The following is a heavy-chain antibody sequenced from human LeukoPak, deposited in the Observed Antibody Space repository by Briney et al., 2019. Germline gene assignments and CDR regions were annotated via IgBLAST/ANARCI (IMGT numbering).Heavy chain of an antibody. J-gene: IGHJ4*02. CDR2: IYSGGST. D-gene: IGHD2-2*01. Sequence: GGSLRLSCAASGFTVSSNYMSWVRQAPGKGLEWASVIYSGGSTYYADSVKGRFTISRDNSKNTLYLQMNSLGAEDTAVYYCARGPPVRVVVPAATLDYWGQGTLVTVSS. CDR3: ARGPPVRVVVPAATLDY. CDR1: GFTVSSNY. V-gene: IGHV3-66*01.